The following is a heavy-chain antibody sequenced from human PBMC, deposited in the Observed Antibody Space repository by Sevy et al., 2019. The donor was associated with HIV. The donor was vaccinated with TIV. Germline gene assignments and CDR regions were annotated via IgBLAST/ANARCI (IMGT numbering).Heavy chain of an antibody. CDR2: IYYSGST. Sequence: SETLSLTCTVSGGSITISYWSWIRQPPGKGLEWIGYIYYSGSTNYNPSLKSRVTISVDTSKNQFSLKLTSVTAADTTVYFCARGGGGGYFFDSWGQGTLVTVSS. CDR1: GGSITISY. D-gene: IGHD2-21*01. CDR3: ARGGGGGYFFDS. J-gene: IGHJ4*02. V-gene: IGHV4-59*01.